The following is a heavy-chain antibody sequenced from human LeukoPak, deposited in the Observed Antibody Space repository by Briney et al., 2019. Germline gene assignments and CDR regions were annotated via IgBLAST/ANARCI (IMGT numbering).Heavy chain of an antibody. V-gene: IGHV1-2*02. CDR3: ARGLGSGSYHFDY. Sequence: ASVKVSCKDSGYIFASYYIYWVRQAPGQGLEWMGSINPNSGGANYAQNFRGRVPMTRDTSISTVYMEMSTLTSDDTAVYYCARGLGSGSYHFDYWGQGALVTVSS. CDR1: GYIFASYY. CDR2: INPNSGGA. J-gene: IGHJ4*02. D-gene: IGHD1-26*01.